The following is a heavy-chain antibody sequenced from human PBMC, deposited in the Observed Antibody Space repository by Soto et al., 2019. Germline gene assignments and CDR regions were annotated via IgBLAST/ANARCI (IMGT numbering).Heavy chain of an antibody. CDR3: ARGGYSGYDLGMDV. Sequence: SETLSLTCTVSGGSISSYYWSWIRQPAGKGLEWIGRIYTSGSTNYNPSLKSRVTMSVDTSKNQFSLKLSSVTAADTAVYYWARGGYSGYDLGMDVWGQGTTVTVSS. D-gene: IGHD5-12*01. J-gene: IGHJ6*02. V-gene: IGHV4-4*07. CDR1: GGSISSYY. CDR2: IYTSGST.